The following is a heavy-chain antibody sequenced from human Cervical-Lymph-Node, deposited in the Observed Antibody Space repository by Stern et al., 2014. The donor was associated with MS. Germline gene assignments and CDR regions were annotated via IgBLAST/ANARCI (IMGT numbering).Heavy chain of an antibody. V-gene: IGHV4-39*01. CDR3: AKHACTGAACPFDL. J-gene: IGHJ4*02. Sequence: QVQLQESGPGLVKPSETLSLTCAVSGDSISSYTHYWAWIRQPPGKGLEWIGSVYYGGATYYNPSLKSPVTIPVDTPKNRVSVGHSSVTAADTAVYYCAKHACTGAACPFDLWGQGTLVTVSS. CDR1: GDSISSYTHY. D-gene: IGHD2-8*02. CDR2: VYYGGAT.